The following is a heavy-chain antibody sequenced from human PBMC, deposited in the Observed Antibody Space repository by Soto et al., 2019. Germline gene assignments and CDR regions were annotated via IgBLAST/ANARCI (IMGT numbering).Heavy chain of an antibody. D-gene: IGHD6-13*01. CDR2: MNPNSGNT. V-gene: IGHV1-8*01. CDR3: ARYSSSWYAGYYYGMDV. CDR1: GYTFTSYD. J-gene: IGHJ6*02. Sequence: QVQLVQSGAEVKKPGASVKVSCKASGYTFTSYDINWVRQATGQGLEWMGWMNPNSGNTGYAQKFQGRVTMTRNTSISTAFMELSSLRSEDTSVYYCARYSSSWYAGYYYGMDVWGQGTTVTVSS.